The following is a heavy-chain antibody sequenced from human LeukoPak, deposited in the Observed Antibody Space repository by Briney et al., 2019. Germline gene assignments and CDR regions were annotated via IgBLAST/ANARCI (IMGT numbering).Heavy chain of an antibody. Sequence: GGSLRLSCAASGFTFSSYAMHWVRQAPGKGLEWVAVISYDGSNKYYADSVKGRFTISRDNSKNTLYLQMNSLRAEDTAVYYCARDRGGYGDSHTDYWGQGTLVTVSS. CDR2: ISYDGSNK. D-gene: IGHD4-17*01. CDR3: ARDRGGYGDSHTDY. V-gene: IGHV3-30-3*01. J-gene: IGHJ4*02. CDR1: GFTFSSYA.